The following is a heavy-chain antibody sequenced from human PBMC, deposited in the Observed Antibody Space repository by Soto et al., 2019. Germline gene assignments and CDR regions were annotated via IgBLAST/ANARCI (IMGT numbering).Heavy chain of an antibody. CDR1: GCTFTRYG. D-gene: IGHD6-19*01. Sequence: XSVKDSCKASGCTFTRYGVSWVRQAPGQXPEWMGWIRACNGNTKYAQKIKGRVXXTTDTSTXXPYMELRRLRSEEKAVYYCARGGSGWYVDWFDPWGQGTLVTVSS. J-gene: IGHJ5*02. V-gene: IGHV1-18*01. CDR2: IRACNGNT. CDR3: ARGGSGWYVDWFDP.